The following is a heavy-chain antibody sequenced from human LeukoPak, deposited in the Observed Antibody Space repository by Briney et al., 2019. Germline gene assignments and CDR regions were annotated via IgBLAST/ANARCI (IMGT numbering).Heavy chain of an antibody. V-gene: IGHV4-34*01. CDR2: INHSGST. Sequence: SETLSLTCAVYSGSFSGYYWSWIRQPPGKGLEWIGEINHSGSTNYNPSLKSRVTISVDTSKNQFSLKLSSVTAADTAVYYCARGLELRRVRVNWYFDLWGRGTLVTVSS. J-gene: IGHJ2*01. CDR3: ARGLELRRVRVNWYFDL. D-gene: IGHD1-7*01. CDR1: SGSFSGYY.